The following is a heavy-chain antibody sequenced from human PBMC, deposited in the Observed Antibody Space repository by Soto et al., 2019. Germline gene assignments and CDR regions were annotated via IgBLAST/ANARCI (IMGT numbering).Heavy chain of an antibody. J-gene: IGHJ6*02. CDR2: IHYSGVT. V-gene: IGHV4-59*01. D-gene: IGHD6-6*01. CDR1: GGSIRTYY. CDR3: ARDRAEGSSSTPAGGMDV. Sequence: PSETLSLTCSVSGGSIRTYYWNWIRQPPGGGLEWIAYIHYSGVTNYSPSLRGRVSISIDRSNNEFSLKVPSVTAADTAVYYCARDRAEGSSSTPAGGMDVWGPGTTVTVSS.